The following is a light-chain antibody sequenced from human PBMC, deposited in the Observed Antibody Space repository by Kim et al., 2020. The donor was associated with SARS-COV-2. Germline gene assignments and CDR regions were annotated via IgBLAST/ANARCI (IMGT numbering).Light chain of an antibody. CDR2: GAS. V-gene: IGKV3-20*01. CDR3: QQEDSSPNT. Sequence: EIVLTQSPGTLSLSPGERATLSCRASQSVSSSYLTWYQQKPGQAPRLLIYGASSKATGIPSRFSGSGAGTGFNLTISRLEPEDFGVYYCQQEDSSPNTWGKGTGLEI. CDR1: QSVSSSY. J-gene: IGKJ2*01.